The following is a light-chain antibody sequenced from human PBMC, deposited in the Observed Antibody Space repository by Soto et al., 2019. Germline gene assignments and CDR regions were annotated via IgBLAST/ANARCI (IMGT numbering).Light chain of an antibody. Sequence: QAVVTQPPSVSGAPGQRVTISCTGSSSNIGAGYDVHWYQQLPGTAPKLLIYGNSNRPSGVPDRISGSKSGTSASLAITGLQAEDEADYYCQSYDSSLSGSVVFGGGTQLTVL. CDR1: SSNIGAGYD. CDR2: GNS. J-gene: IGLJ2*01. V-gene: IGLV1-40*01. CDR3: QSYDSSLSGSVV.